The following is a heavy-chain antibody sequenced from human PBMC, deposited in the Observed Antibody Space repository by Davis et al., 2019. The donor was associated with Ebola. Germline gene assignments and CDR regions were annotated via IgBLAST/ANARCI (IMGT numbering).Heavy chain of an antibody. CDR1: GFTVSSNY. D-gene: IGHD2-15*01. CDR3: ARESCSGGNCYVIRYYYYYGMDV. Sequence: PAGSLSLSCAASGFTVSSNYMRCVRQAPGQGLEWVSVIYSGGSTYYADSVKGRFTISRDNSKNTLYLQMNSLRAEDTAGYYCARESCSGGNCYVIRYYYYYGMDVWGKGTTVTVSS. V-gene: IGHV3-53*01. CDR2: IYSGGST. J-gene: IGHJ6*04.